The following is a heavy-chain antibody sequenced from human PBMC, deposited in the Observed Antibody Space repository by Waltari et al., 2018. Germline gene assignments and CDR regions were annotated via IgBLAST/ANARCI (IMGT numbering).Heavy chain of an antibody. CDR2: IHSGGNT. V-gene: IGHV3-53*01. Sequence: EVQLVESGGGLLQRGGSLRLSCAGSGFDVGSSYMNWVRQAPGKGLEWVSGIHSGGNTYYADSVKGRFTISRDNSKNTLYLQMNSLRAEDTAVYYCAKDRSYGHSLANWGQGTLVTVSS. CDR3: AKDRSYGHSLAN. CDR1: GFDVGSSY. D-gene: IGHD4-17*01. J-gene: IGHJ4*02.